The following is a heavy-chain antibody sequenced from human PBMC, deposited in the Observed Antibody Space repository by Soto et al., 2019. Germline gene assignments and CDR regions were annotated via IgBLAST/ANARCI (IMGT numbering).Heavy chain of an antibody. J-gene: IGHJ6*02. Sequence: ASVKVSCKASGGTFSSYAISWVRQAPGQGLEWMGGIIPIFGTANYAQKFQGRVTITADESTSTAYMELSSLRSEDTAVYYCVRGITGTVSYYYGMDVWGQGPTVTVSS. D-gene: IGHD1-20*01. V-gene: IGHV1-69*13. CDR2: IIPIFGTA. CDR3: VRGITGTVSYYYGMDV. CDR1: GGTFSSYA.